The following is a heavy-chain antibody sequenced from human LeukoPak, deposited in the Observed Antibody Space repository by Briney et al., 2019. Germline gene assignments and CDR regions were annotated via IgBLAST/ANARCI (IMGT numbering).Heavy chain of an antibody. J-gene: IGHJ6*03. CDR1: GFTVSSNY. D-gene: IGHD2-21*01. CDR3: AKGGAYCGGECYDYYYYYMDV. Sequence: GGSLRLSCAASGFTVSSNYMSWVRQAPGKGLEWVSAISGVGGSTYYAHSVKGRFTISRDNSKSTLYLQMNSMRAEDTAVYYCAKGGAYCGGECYDYYYYYMDVWGKGTTVTISS. V-gene: IGHV3-23*01. CDR2: ISGVGGST.